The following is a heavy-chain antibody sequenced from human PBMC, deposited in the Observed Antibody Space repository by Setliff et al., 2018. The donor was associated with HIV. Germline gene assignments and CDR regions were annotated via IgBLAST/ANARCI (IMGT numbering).Heavy chain of an antibody. CDR1: GGSFSGYY. D-gene: IGHD2-2*01. CDR2: INHSGST. V-gene: IGHV4-34*01. Sequence: SETLSLTCAVYGGSFSGYYWSWIRQPPGKGLEWIGEINHSGSTNYNPSLKSRVTISVDTSKNQFSLKLSSVTAADTAVYYCASGSPIPATAANWLDPWGQGTLVTVSS. J-gene: IGHJ5*02. CDR3: ASGSPIPATAANWLDP.